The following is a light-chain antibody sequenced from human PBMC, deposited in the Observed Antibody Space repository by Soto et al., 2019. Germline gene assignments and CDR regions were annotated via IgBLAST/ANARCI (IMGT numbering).Light chain of an antibody. CDR2: GAS. CDR3: QQYGSTTPT. Sequence: EIVLTQSPGTLSLSPGERVTLSCRASQNVSSGYLAWYQQKPGQAPRLLIYGASTRAASIPGRCSGNGSGTVFALTLSRLEPEDCVLYHCQQYGSTTPTFGPGTKVEIK. CDR1: QNVSSGY. V-gene: IGKV3-20*01. J-gene: IGKJ3*01.